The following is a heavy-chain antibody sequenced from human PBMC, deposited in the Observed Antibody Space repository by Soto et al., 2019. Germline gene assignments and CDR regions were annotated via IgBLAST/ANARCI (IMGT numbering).Heavy chain of an antibody. Sequence: NPXATLSLTCTVCGGSISSGANYWSCVRQGPGKGLEWIGNIYYSGSAYYNPSLKSRLTMSVDTSKNSFSLKLTSVTAADTAVYYCARVLCPSTNCYFPDWFDPWGQGTLVTVSS. CDR3: ARVLCPSTNCYFPDWFDP. CDR1: GGSISSGANY. V-gene: IGHV4-31*03. CDR2: IYYSGSA. D-gene: IGHD2-2*01. J-gene: IGHJ5*02.